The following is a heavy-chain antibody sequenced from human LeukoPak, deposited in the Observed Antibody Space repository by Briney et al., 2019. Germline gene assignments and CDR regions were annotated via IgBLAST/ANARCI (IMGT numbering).Heavy chain of an antibody. CDR2: IYYSGST. Sequence: PSETLSLTCTVSGGSISSYYWSWVRQPPGKGLEWIGYIYYSGSTNYIPSLKSRVTISVDTSKNQFSLKLSSVTAADTAVYYCARGQERRDIVVVPAAHFDYWGQGTLVTVSS. CDR1: GGSISSYY. CDR3: ARGQERRDIVVVPAAHFDY. V-gene: IGHV4-59*12. J-gene: IGHJ4*02. D-gene: IGHD2-2*01.